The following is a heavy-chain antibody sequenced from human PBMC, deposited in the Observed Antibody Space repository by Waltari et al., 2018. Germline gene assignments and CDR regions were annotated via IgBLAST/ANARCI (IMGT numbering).Heavy chain of an antibody. V-gene: IGHV3-23*01. CDR2: ISGSGANP. J-gene: IGHJ4*02. CDR3: AKDDFSQWELHTN. D-gene: IGHD1-26*01. CDR1: GFTFSSYT. Sequence: EVQLLESGGGLVQPGGSLRLSCAASGFTFSSYTMSWVRRAPGEGLGWVPVISGSGANPYYADSVKGRFTLSRDNSKNTLYLQMNSLRADDTAVYYCAKDDFSQWELHTNWGQGTLVTVSS.